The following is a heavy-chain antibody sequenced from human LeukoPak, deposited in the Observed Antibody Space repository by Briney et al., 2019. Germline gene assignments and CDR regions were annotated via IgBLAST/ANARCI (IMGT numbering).Heavy chain of an antibody. J-gene: IGHJ5*02. CDR1: GYTFTSYA. Sequence: ASVKVSCKASGYTFTSYAMHWVRQAPGQRLEWMGWINAGNGNTKYSQEFQGRVTITRDTSASTAYMELSSLRSEDMAVYYCAREGLNLELRGNWFDPWGQGTLVTVSS. D-gene: IGHD1-7*01. CDR3: AREGLNLELRGNWFDP. V-gene: IGHV1-3*03. CDR2: INAGNGNT.